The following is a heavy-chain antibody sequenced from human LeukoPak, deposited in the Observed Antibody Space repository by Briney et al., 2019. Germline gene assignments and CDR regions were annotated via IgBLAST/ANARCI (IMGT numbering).Heavy chain of an antibody. CDR1: GGTFSSYA. J-gene: IGHJ4*02. D-gene: IGHD2-8*02. Sequence: SVKVSCKASGGTFSSYAISWVRQAPGQGLEWMGRIIPIFGTANYAQKFQGRVTITTDESTSTAYMELSSLRSEDTAVYYCARDGEAGGCFDYRGQGTLVTVSS. CDR3: ARDGEAGGCFDY. CDR2: IIPIFGTA. V-gene: IGHV1-69*05.